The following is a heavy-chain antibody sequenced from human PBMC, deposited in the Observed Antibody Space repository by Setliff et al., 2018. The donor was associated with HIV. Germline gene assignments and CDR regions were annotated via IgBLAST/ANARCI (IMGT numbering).Heavy chain of an antibody. CDR1: GGSISTVTYY. J-gene: IGHJ6*03. CDR3: ARVRGYSSSSRDFYYHNMEV. CDR2: VHYSGNT. V-gene: IGHV4-39*02. Sequence: PSETLSLTCTLFGGSISTVTYYWAWIRQPPGKGLEWIGNVHYSGNTYSTSSLQSRVIISADTSKSQFYLRLSSVTAADTGVYYCARVRGYSSSSRDFYYHNMEVWGKGATVTVSS. D-gene: IGHD6-6*01.